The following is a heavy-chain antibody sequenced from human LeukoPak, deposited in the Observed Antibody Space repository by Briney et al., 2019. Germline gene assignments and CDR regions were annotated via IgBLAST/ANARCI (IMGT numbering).Heavy chain of an antibody. CDR1: GGSISSGFYY. J-gene: IGHJ4*02. CDR3: ARGDDFWSGYSDY. Sequence: SETLSLTCTVSGGSISSGFYYWSWLRQPAGKGLEWIGRIYTGGSTKYNPSLKSRVTISVDTSKSQFSLNLSSVTAADTAVYYCARGDDFWSGYSDYWGQGTLVTVSS. V-gene: IGHV4-61*02. CDR2: IYTGGST. D-gene: IGHD3-3*01.